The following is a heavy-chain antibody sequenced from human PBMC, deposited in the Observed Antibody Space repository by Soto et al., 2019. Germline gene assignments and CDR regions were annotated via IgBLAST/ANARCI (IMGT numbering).Heavy chain of an antibody. Sequence: QVQLEQSGAEVKKSGASVKVSCKVSGYPFVSYALHWVRQAPGQSLEWMGWINAGDGDTKYAQKFQGRVIITRDTSARTAYMELSSLTSEDTAVYYCAREPLVAFDFWGQGTLVTVSS. V-gene: IGHV1-3*01. CDR3: AREPLVAFDF. CDR2: INAGDGDT. D-gene: IGHD2-8*02. CDR1: GYPFVSYA. J-gene: IGHJ4*02.